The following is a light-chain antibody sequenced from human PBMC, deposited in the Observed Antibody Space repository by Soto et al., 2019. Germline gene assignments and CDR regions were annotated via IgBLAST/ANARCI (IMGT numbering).Light chain of an antibody. Sequence: DIQMTQSPSTLSASVGDRATITCRASQSISSWLAWYQQKPGKAPRLLIYKASSLESGVPSRFSGSGSGTEFTLTISSLQPEDFANYYCQQYNSYSRTFGEGTKVEIK. CDR3: QQYNSYSRT. CDR1: QSISSW. V-gene: IGKV1-5*03. J-gene: IGKJ1*01. CDR2: KAS.